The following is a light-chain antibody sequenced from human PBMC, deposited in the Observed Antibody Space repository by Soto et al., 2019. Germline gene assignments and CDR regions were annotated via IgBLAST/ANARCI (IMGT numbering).Light chain of an antibody. CDR1: QALSRS. Sequence: DIQLTQSPSFLSASVGDKVTITCRASQALSRSLAWYQQNPGKAPKLLIYGASTLQSGVPSSFSGSGSGTEFTLTIGSLQPEDFATYDCQQLNSYPLTFGGGAKVEMK. V-gene: IGKV1-9*01. J-gene: IGKJ4*01. CDR2: GAS. CDR3: QQLNSYPLT.